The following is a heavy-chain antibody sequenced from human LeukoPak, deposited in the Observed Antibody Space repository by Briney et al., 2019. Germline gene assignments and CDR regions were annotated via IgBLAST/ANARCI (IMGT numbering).Heavy chain of an antibody. CDR1: GGSISSYY. CDR3: AGCRGGGWQYYFDT. Sequence: SETLSLTCTVSGGSISSYYWSWIRQPPGKGLEWIGYISYSGSSNYNPSLKSRVTMSVDTSKNQFSLKLSSVTAADSAVYYCAGCRGGGWQYYFDTWRQGTLVTVSS. V-gene: IGHV4-59*08. CDR2: ISYSGSS. J-gene: IGHJ5*02. D-gene: IGHD2-15*01.